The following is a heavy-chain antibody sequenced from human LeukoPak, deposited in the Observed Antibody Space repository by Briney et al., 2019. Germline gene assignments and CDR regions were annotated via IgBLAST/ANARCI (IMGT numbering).Heavy chain of an antibody. D-gene: IGHD4-23*01. Sequence: SQTLSLTCAISGDSVSSNSVTWIWIRQSPSRGLEWLGRTYYRSTWYNDYAVSVRGRITVNPDTSKNQFSLHLNSVTPEDTAVYYCARGNSYFDYWGQGTLVTVSS. CDR3: ARGNSYFDY. J-gene: IGHJ4*02. CDR2: TYYRSTWYN. CDR1: GDSVSSNSVT. V-gene: IGHV6-1*01.